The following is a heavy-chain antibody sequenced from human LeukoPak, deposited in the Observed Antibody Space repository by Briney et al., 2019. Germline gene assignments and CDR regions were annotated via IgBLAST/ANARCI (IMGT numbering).Heavy chain of an antibody. Sequence: PSETLSLTCTVSGGSISSYYWSWIRQPPGKGLEWIGYIYYSGSTNYNPSLKSRVTISVDTSKNQFSLKLSSVTAADTAVYYCARGGAYLGSGGYLPHRFDPRGQGTLVTVSS. CDR1: GGSISSYY. J-gene: IGHJ5*02. D-gene: IGHD3-10*01. CDR2: IYYSGST. V-gene: IGHV4-59*01. CDR3: ARGGAYLGSGGYLPHRFDP.